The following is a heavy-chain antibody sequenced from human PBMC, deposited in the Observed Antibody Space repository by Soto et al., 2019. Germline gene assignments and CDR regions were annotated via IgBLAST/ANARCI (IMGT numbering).Heavy chain of an antibody. CDR1: GGTFTTYT. J-gene: IGHJ6*02. CDR3: ARNNWNDGYYYGMDV. CDR2: IIPIPGIA. Sequence: QVQLVQSGAEVKKPGSSVKVSCKASGGTFTTYTISWVRQARGQGLEWMGRIIPIPGIANYAQKFQGRVTIXXDXSXTTAYMELSSLRSEDTAVYYCARNNWNDGYYYGMDVWGQGTTVTVSS. D-gene: IGHD1-1*01. V-gene: IGHV1-69*02.